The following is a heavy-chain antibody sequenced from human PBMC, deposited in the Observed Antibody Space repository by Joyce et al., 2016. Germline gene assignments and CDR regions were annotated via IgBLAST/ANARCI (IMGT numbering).Heavy chain of an antibody. D-gene: IGHD4-17*01. CDR2: INNGNGNT. CDR3: ARGRNFGDQRRGDALDI. J-gene: IGHJ3*02. Sequence: QVQLVQSGAAVKKAGASEKVSCKTSGYRFTNYAIHWVRQAPGQRLEWKRWINNGNGNTKYAEKLQDSVTITRNRAASTVYMAMSSLRSYDTTQYYCARGRNFGDQRRGDALDIWGQGTMVKVSS. V-gene: IGHV1-3*04. CDR1: GYRFTNYA.